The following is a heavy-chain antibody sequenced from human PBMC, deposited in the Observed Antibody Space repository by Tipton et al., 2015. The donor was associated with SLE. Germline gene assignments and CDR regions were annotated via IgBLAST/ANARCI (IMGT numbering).Heavy chain of an antibody. D-gene: IGHD5-12*01. Sequence: LSLTCAVYGGSFSGYYWSWIRQAPGKGLEWVSYISSSSSYTNYADSVKGRFTISRDNAKNSLYLQMNSLRAEDTAVYYCARSRDIVATPDAFDIWGQGTMVTVSS. CDR2: ISSSSSYT. CDR1: GGSFSGYY. V-gene: IGHV3-11*06. J-gene: IGHJ3*02. CDR3: ARSRDIVATPDAFDI.